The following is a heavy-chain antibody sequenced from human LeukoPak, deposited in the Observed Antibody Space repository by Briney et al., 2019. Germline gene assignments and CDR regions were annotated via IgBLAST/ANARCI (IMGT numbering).Heavy chain of an antibody. CDR2: IWYDGSNK. V-gene: IGHV3-33*01. Sequence: PGGSLGLSCAASGFTFSSYGMHWVRQAPGKGLEWVAVIWYDGSNKYYADSVKGRFTISRDNSKNTLYLQMNSLRAEDTAVYYCAREESSQQLVHKGFDYWGQGTLVTVSS. CDR1: GFTFSSYG. J-gene: IGHJ4*02. CDR3: AREESSQQLVHKGFDY. D-gene: IGHD6-13*01.